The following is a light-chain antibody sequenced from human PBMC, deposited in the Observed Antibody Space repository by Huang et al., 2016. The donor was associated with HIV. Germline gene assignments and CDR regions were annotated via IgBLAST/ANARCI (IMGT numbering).Light chain of an antibody. CDR1: QSVYSSSTSKDY. CDR3: QQYYSSPQT. CDR2: WAA. Sequence: DIIMTQSPDSLAVSLGERATLNCRSSQSVYSSSTSKDYMAWFQQKPGQPPRLLLCWAATREAGVPDRFSGSGSGTHFTLTIANVEAEDAAIYYCQQYYSSPQTFGQGTRVEVK. J-gene: IGKJ1*01. V-gene: IGKV4-1*01.